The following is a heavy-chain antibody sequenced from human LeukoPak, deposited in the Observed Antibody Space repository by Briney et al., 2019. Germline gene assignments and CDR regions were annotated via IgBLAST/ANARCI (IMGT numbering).Heavy chain of an antibody. CDR1: GFTFSSYT. Sequence: GGSLRLSCAASGFTFSSYTMSWVRQAPGKGLEWVSYISSSGSTIYYTDSVKGRFTISRDNAKNSLYLQMNSLRAEDTAVYYCARDQGYYDSSGYSSGIDYWGQGTLVTVSS. V-gene: IGHV3-48*04. CDR3: ARDQGYYDSSGYSSGIDY. J-gene: IGHJ4*02. CDR2: ISSSGSTI. D-gene: IGHD3-22*01.